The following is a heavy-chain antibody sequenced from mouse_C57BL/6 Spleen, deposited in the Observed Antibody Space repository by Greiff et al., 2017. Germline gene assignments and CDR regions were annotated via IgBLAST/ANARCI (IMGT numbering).Heavy chain of an antibody. CDR1: GFTFSSYA. D-gene: IGHD1-2*01. V-gene: IGHV5-4*01. J-gene: IGHJ4*01. CDR2: ISDGGSYT. CDR3: ARDLHTGYAMDY. Sequence: EVMLVESGGGLVKPAGSLTLSCAASGFTFSSYAMSWVRQAPEKRLEWVATISDGGSYTYYPGNVKGRFTIYRDNAKHNLFLQMSHLKSEDTAMYYCARDLHTGYAMDYWGQGTSVTVSS.